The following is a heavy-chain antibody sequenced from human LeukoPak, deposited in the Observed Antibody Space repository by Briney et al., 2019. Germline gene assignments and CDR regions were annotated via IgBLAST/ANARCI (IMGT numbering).Heavy chain of an antibody. Sequence: ASVKVSCKASGYTFTSYDINWVRQATGQGLEWMGWMNPNSGNTGYAQKFQGRVTMTRNTSISTAYMELSSLRSEDTAVYYCARHRSRRLRFLEWFKGGMDVWGQGTTVTVSS. D-gene: IGHD3-3*01. J-gene: IGHJ6*02. V-gene: IGHV1-8*01. CDR3: ARHRSRRLRFLEWFKGGMDV. CDR2: MNPNSGNT. CDR1: GYTFTSYD.